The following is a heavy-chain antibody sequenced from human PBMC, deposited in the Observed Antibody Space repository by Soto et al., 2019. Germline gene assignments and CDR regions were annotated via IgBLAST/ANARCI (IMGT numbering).Heavy chain of an antibody. CDR3: ARGFILGIAAVD. J-gene: IGHJ4*02. V-gene: IGHV3-53*01. CDR1: GFTVSSNY. Sequence: VGSLRLSCASSGFTVSSNYMSCVRQAPGKWLEWVSVIYSGGSTYYADSVKGRFTISRDNSKNTLYLQMNSLRAEDTAVYYCARGFILGIAAVDWGQGTLVTVSS. D-gene: IGHD6-13*01. CDR2: IYSGGST.